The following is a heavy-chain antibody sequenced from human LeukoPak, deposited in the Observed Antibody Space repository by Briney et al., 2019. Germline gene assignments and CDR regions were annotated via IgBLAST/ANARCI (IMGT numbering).Heavy chain of an antibody. CDR1: GFTFSSYG. V-gene: IGHV3-23*01. J-gene: IGHJ5*02. Sequence: AGGSLRLSCAASGFTFSSYGMSWVRQAPGKGLEWVSAISGSGGSTYYADSVKGRFTISRDNSKNTLYLQMNSLRAEDTAVYYCAKAFTPLYGDTTNWFDPWGQGTLVTVSS. CDR2: ISGSGGST. CDR3: AKAFTPLYGDTTNWFDP. D-gene: IGHD4-17*01.